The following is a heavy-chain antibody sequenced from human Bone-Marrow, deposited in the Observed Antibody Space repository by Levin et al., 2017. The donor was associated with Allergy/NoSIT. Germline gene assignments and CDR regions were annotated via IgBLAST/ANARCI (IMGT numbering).Heavy chain of an antibody. V-gene: IGHV3-13*01. CDR1: GFAFRSYD. J-gene: IGHJ6*02. Sequence: GGSLRLSCAASGFAFRSYDMHWVRQPTGKGLEWVSVIGTAGDTYYPGSVRGRFTISRENARNSLFLQMNSLRAGDTAVYYCARGRAGTTIMDVWDQGTTVTVSS. CDR2: IGTAGDT. CDR3: ARGRAGTTIMDV. D-gene: IGHD1-7*01.